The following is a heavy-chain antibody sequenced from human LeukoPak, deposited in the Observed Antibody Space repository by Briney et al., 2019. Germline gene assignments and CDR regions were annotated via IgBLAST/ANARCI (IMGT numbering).Heavy chain of an antibody. J-gene: IGHJ3*02. CDR3: ARARGSFYLGAFDI. CDR1: DFTVANNY. Sequence: GGSLRLSCAVSDFTVANNYMSWVRQAPGKGLDWVSVIYSGGKTYYADSVRGRFTISRDTSRNTLYLQMNSLRAADTAVYYCARARGSFYLGAFDIWGQGTMVTVSS. D-gene: IGHD1-26*01. CDR2: IYSGGKT. V-gene: IGHV3-53*01.